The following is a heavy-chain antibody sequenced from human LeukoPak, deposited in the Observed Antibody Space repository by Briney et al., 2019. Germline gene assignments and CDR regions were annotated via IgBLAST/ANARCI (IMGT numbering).Heavy chain of an antibody. CDR2: ISSSGSTI. CDR3: ARDAAYYDIALDY. J-gene: IGHJ4*02. D-gene: IGHD3-22*01. Sequence: PGGSLRLSCGASGFTFSDYYMSWIRQAPGKGLEWVSYISSSGSTIYYADSVKGRFTISRDNAKNSLYLQMNSLRAEDTAVYYCARDAAYYDIALDYWGQGTLVTVSS. V-gene: IGHV3-11*01. CDR1: GFTFSDYY.